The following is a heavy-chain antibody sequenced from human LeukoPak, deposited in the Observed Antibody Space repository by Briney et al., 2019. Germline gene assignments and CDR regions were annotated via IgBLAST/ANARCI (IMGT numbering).Heavy chain of an antibody. Sequence: GGSLRLSCAASGFIFSNYEMYWVRQGPGKGLEWVAGISGSAGRTYYADSVKGRFTISRDNSKNTLYLQMNSLRAEDTAFYHCAKDKYSGYQPTPFDYWGQGTLVTVSS. CDR3: AKDKYSGYQPTPFDY. J-gene: IGHJ4*02. D-gene: IGHD5-12*01. CDR1: GFIFSNYE. V-gene: IGHV3-23*01. CDR2: ISGSAGRT.